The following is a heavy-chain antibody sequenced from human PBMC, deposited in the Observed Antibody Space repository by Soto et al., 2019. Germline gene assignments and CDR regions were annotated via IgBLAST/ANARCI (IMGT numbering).Heavy chain of an antibody. CDR3: VRDGTKTLRDWFDP. D-gene: IGHD1-1*01. V-gene: IGHV4-4*07. CDR1: GASISGFY. Sequence: SETLSLTCTVSGASISGFYWSWIRKSAGKGLEWIGRIYATGTTDYNPSLKSRVMMPVDTSKKQFSLKLRSVTAADTAVYYCVRDGTKTLRDWFDPWGQGISVTVSS. CDR2: IYATGTT. J-gene: IGHJ5*02.